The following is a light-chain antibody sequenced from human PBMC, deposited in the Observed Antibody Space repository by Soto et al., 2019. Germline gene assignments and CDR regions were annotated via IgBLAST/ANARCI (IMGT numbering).Light chain of an antibody. CDR3: LHDDRFPDS. CDR2: GIS. V-gene: IGKV1-6*01. CDR1: QAIRND. J-gene: IGKJ2*03. Sequence: AIQMTQSPSSLSASVGDTVTFTCRASQAIRNDLGWFQQRPGKPPKLLIYGISILQTGVPSRFSGSGSGTDFTLTISGLQPEDFATYYCLHDDRFPDSFGQGTRLEI.